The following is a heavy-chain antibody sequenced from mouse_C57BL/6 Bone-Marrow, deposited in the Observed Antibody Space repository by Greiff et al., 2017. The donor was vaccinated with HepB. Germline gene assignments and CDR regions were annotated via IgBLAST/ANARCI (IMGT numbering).Heavy chain of an antibody. CDR2: IRSKSSNYAT. CDR3: VRDLNLRDTYAMDY. Sequence: EVQLVESGGGLVQPKGSLKLSCAASGFTFNTYAMHWVRQAPGQGLEWVARIRSKSSNYATYYADSVKDRFTISRDDSQSMLYLQMNNLKTEDTAMYYCVRDLNLRDTYAMDYWGQGTSVTVSS. J-gene: IGHJ4*01. V-gene: IGHV10-3*01. CDR1: GFTFNTYA. D-gene: IGHD1-1*01.